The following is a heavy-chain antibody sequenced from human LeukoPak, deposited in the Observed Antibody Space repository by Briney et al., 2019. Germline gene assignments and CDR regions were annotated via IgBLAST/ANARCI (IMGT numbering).Heavy chain of an antibody. CDR1: GFTFSSYA. D-gene: IGHD2-8*01. V-gene: IGHV3-23*01. CDR2: LSRSGGRT. Sequence: GGSLRLSCAASGFTFSSYAMSWVRQAPGKGLDWVSTLSRSGGRTDYADSVKGRFTISRDNPKNTLYPQMNSLRAEDTVVYYCAKDRGHCINGVCHNYYYMDVWGKGTTVTVSS. J-gene: IGHJ6*03. CDR3: AKDRGHCINGVCHNYYYMDV.